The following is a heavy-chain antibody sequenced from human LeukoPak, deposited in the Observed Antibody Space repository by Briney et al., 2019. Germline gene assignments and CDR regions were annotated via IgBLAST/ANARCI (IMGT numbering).Heavy chain of an antibody. Sequence: GESLKVSCKGSGYSFTTYWIGWVRQMPGKGLEWMGIIYPGDSDTRYSPSFQGQVTISADKSISTAYLQWSSLKASDTAIYCARARYCSGGNCYAENWGQGTLVTVSS. J-gene: IGHJ1*01. D-gene: IGHD2-15*01. CDR1: GYSFTTYW. CDR3: ARARYCSGGNCYAEN. CDR2: IYPGDSDT. V-gene: IGHV5-51*01.